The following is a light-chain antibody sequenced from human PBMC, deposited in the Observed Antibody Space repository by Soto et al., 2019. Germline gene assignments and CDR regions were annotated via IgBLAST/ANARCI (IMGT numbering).Light chain of an antibody. V-gene: IGKV1-5*01. CDR3: QQYISYSRT. J-gene: IGKJ1*01. Sequence: DIPMTQSPSTLSASVGDRVTITCRASQSISRSLAWYQQKPGKAPKLLIYDASSLERGVPSRFSGSGSGTEFTLTISSLQPDDFATYYCQQYISYSRTFGQGTKVEIK. CDR2: DAS. CDR1: QSISRS.